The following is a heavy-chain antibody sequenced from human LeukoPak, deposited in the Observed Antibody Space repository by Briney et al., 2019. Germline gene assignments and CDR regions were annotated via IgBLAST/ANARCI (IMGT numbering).Heavy chain of an antibody. CDR2: ISYSGST. CDR3: ARGRKPYSNSWFTEYFQH. Sequence: PSETLSLTCTVSGGSISSYYWSWIRQPPGQGLEWIGYISYSGSTNYNPSLKSRVAISADTSKNRFSLKLSSVTAADTAVYFCARGRKPYSNSWFTEYFQHWGQGTLVTVSS. CDR1: GGSISSYY. D-gene: IGHD6-13*01. V-gene: IGHV4-59*01. J-gene: IGHJ1*01.